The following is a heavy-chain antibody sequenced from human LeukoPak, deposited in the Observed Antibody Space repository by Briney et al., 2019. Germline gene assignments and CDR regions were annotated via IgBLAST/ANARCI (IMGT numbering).Heavy chain of an antibody. J-gene: IGHJ6*02. CDR1: GGSISSYY. D-gene: IGHD2-21*01. V-gene: IGHV4-59*01. CDR3: ARDRSGPPRYSGMDV. Sequence: PSETPSLTCTVSGGSISSYYWSWIRQPPGKGLEWIGYIYYSGSTNYNPSLKSRVTISVDTSKNQFSLKLSSVTAADTAVYYCARDRSGPPRYSGMDVWGQGTTVTVSS. CDR2: IYYSGST.